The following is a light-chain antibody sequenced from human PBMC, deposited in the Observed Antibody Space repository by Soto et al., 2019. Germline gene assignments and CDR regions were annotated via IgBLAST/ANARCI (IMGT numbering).Light chain of an antibody. CDR2: EVS. V-gene: IGLV2-14*01. CDR1: SSDVGSHNH. Sequence: QSALTQPASVSGSPGQSIAISCTGTSSDVGSHNHVSWYQQYPGKAPKFIIYEVSNRPSGVSARFSGSKFGSTASLTISGLQAEDEAEYYCNSLSAAGSSYVFGPGTKVTVL. CDR3: NSLSAAGSSYV. J-gene: IGLJ1*01.